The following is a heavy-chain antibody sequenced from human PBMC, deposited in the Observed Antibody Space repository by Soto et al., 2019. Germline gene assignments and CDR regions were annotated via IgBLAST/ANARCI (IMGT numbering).Heavy chain of an antibody. D-gene: IGHD3-3*01. CDR3: AGAYYDFWSGYYDYYYYYGMDV. CDR2: INHSGST. CDR1: GGSCSGYY. Sequence: SETLSLTCAVYGGSCSGYYWSWIRQPPGKGLEWIGEINHSGSTNYNPSLKSRVTISVDTSKNQFSLKLSSVTAADTAVYYCAGAYYDFWSGYYDYYYYYGMDVWGQGTTVTVS. J-gene: IGHJ6*02. V-gene: IGHV4-34*01.